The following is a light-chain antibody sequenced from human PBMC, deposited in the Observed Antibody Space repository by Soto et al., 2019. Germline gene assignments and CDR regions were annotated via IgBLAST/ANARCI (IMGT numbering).Light chain of an antibody. Sequence: IQLTQSPSSLSASVGDRVTITCRASQGIGSYLAWYQQKPGKAPRLLIPAASNLQSGVPSGFSGSGSGTDFTLTISSLQPEDFATYYCQQSYNTWTFGLGTKVDIK. CDR2: AAS. CDR1: QGIGSY. V-gene: IGKV1-39*01. CDR3: QQSYNTWT. J-gene: IGKJ1*01.